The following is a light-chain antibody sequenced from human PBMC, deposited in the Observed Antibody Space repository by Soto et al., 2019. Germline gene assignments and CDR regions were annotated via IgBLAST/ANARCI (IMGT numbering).Light chain of an antibody. CDR2: GAS. CDR1: RSVRSDY. J-gene: IGKJ1*01. CDR3: QQYGSSPRT. V-gene: IGKV3-20*01. Sequence: EIVLTQSPGTLSLSPGERATLSCRASRSVRSDYLAWYQQKPGQAPRLHIYGASTRATGIPDRFTGSGSGTDFTLTISRLEPEDFAVYYCQQYGSSPRTFGQGTKVEIK.